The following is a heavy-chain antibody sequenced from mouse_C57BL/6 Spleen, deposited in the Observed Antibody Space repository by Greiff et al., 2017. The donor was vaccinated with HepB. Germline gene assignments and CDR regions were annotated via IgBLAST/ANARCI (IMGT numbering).Heavy chain of an antibody. CDR3: ARGSALLLRYYVDY. V-gene: IGHV5-17*01. CDR2: ISSGSSTI. D-gene: IGHD1-1*01. J-gene: IGHJ2*01. Sequence: EVQLVESGGGLVKPGGSLKLSCAASGFTFSDYGMHWVRQAPEKGLEWVAYISSGSSTIYYADTVKGRFTISRDNAKNTLFLQMTSLRSEDTAMYYCARGSALLLRYYVDYWGQGTTLTVSS. CDR1: GFTFSDYG.